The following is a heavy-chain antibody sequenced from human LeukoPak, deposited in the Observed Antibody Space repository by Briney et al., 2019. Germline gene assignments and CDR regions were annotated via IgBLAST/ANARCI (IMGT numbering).Heavy chain of an antibody. V-gene: IGHV1-24*01. CDR3: ATDISITMVRGVIPDRLVWPS. CDR1: GYTLTELS. CDR2: FDPEDGET. D-gene: IGHD3-10*01. J-gene: IGHJ5*02. Sequence: ASVTVSCKVSGYTLTELSMHWVRQAPGKGLEWMGGFDPEDGETIYAQKFQGRVTMTEDTSTDTAYMELSSLRSEDTAVYYCATDISITMVRGVIPDRLVWPSWGQGTLVTVSS.